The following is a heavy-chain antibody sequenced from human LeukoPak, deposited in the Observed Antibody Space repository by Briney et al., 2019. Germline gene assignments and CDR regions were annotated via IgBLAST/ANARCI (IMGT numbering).Heavy chain of an antibody. CDR2: IYSGGST. J-gene: IGHJ4*02. CDR1: GFTVSSNY. D-gene: IGHD5-24*01. V-gene: IGHV3-53*01. CDR3: ARAGEMATIGYYFDY. Sequence: PGGSLILSCAASGFTVSSNYMSWARQAPGKGLEWVSVIYSGGSTYYADSVKGRFTISRDNSKNTLYLQMNSLRVEDTAVYYCARAGEMATIGYYFDYWGQGTLVTVSS.